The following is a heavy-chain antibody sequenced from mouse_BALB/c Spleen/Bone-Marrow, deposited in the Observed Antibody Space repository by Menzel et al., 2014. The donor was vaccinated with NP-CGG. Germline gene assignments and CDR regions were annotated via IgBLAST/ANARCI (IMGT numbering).Heavy chain of an antibody. CDR3: TRDRGYDGGYYFDY. CDR2: ISNLAYSI. V-gene: IGHV5-15*02. Sequence: EVQGVESGGGVVQPGGSRKLSCAASGFNFSDYGMAWVRLAPGKGPEGVAFISNLAYSIYYADTVTGRFTISRENAKNTLYLEMSSLRFEDTAMYYCTRDRGYDGGYYFDYWGQGTTLTVSS. CDR1: GFNFSDYG. J-gene: IGHJ2*01. D-gene: IGHD2-2*01.